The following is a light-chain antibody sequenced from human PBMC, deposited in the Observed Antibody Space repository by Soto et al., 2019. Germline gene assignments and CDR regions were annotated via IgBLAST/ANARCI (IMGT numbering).Light chain of an antibody. CDR1: SRDVGSYNL. CDR2: EGS. J-gene: IGLJ3*02. CDR3: CSYSGSSTFGV. V-gene: IGLV2-23*03. Sequence: QSVLTPPASVSGSTGQSITISCTGPSRDVGSYNLVSWYQQHPGKSPKLMIYEGSTRPSGVSNRFSGSKSGNTASLPISGLQAEDDADYYCCSYSGSSTFGVFGGVTTLTV.